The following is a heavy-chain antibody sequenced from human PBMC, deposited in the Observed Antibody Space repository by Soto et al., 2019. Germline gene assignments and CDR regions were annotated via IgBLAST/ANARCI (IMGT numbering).Heavy chain of an antibody. CDR1: VFTFSGSA. D-gene: IGHD6-19*01. CDR2: IRSKANSYAT. CDR3: TRHSSGWHGENWFDP. V-gene: IGHV3-73*02. J-gene: IGHJ5*02. Sequence: EVQLVESGGGLVQPGGSLKLFCAASVFTFSGSAMHWVRQASGKGLEWVGRIRSKANSYATAYAASVKGRFTISRDDSKNTAYLQMNSLKTEDTAVYYCTRHSSGWHGENWFDPWGQGTLVTVSS.